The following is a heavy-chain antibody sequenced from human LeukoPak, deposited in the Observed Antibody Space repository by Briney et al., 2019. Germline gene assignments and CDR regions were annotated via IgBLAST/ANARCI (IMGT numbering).Heavy chain of an antibody. CDR3: ARGGYYYDSSGYYSGIDY. J-gene: IGHJ4*02. CDR2: INPSGGST. D-gene: IGHD3-22*01. CDR1: GYTFTSYY. V-gene: IGHV1-46*01. Sequence: ASVKVSCKASGYTFTSYYMHWVRQAPGQGLEWMGIINPSGGSTSYAQKFQGRVTMTRDMSTSTVYMELSSLRSEDTAVYYCARGGYYYDSSGYYSGIDYWGQGTLVTVSS.